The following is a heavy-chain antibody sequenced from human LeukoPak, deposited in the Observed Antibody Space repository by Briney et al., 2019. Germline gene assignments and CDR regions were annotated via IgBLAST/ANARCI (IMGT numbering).Heavy chain of an antibody. CDR2: VYNSGST. Sequence: SETLSLTRTVSSGSISNYYWSWIRQPAGKGLEWIGRVYNSGSTNYNPSLKSRVTMSVGTSKNQFYLNLRSVTAADTAVYYCAGVANYRSGERLDYWGQGTLVTVSS. J-gene: IGHJ4*02. D-gene: IGHD4/OR15-4a*01. CDR3: AGVANYRSGERLDY. V-gene: IGHV4-4*07. CDR1: SGSISNYY.